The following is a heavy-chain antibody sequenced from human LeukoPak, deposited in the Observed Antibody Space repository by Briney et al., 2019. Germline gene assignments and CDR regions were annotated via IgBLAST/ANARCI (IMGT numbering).Heavy chain of an antibody. CDR1: GFAFSTYA. CDR3: AKTPWNWYFDL. CDR2: ISGSGDNT. J-gene: IGHJ2*01. V-gene: IGHV3-23*01. Sequence: GSLRLSCAASGFAFSTYAMTWVRQAPGKGLEWVSAISGSGDNTYYADSVKGRFTISRDNSKNTLYLQMNSLRAEDTAVYFCAKTPWNWYFDLWGRGTLVTVSS. D-gene: IGHD3-3*01.